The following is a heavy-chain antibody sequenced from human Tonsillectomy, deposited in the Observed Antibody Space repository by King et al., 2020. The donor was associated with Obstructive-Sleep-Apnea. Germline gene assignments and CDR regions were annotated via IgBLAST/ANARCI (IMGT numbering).Heavy chain of an antibody. CDR3: ARSTVFGLLIYYGMDV. V-gene: IGHV3-74*01. Sequence: VQLVESGGGLVQPGGSLSLSCAASGFTFYSYWMHWVRQAPGQGLVWVSRIDSDGSSRSYAYSVKGRFNISRDNAKNTLYLQMNSLRAEDTAVYYCARSTVFGLLIYYGMDVWGQGTTVTVSS. D-gene: IGHD3/OR15-3a*01. CDR1: GFTFYSYW. CDR2: IDSDGSSR. J-gene: IGHJ6*02.